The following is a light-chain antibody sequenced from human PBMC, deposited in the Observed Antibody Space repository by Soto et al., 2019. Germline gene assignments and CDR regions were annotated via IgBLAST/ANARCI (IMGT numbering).Light chain of an antibody. Sequence: SYELTQPPSVSVAPGQTATITCEGNNIGSKSVHWYQQKAGQAPVLVVYGDSDRPSGNPERFSGSDSENTATLTISGVEAGDEADYYCQVWDGSSDHVLFGGGTKVTV. V-gene: IGLV3-21*02. CDR1: NIGSKS. CDR2: GDS. J-gene: IGLJ2*01. CDR3: QVWDGSSDHVL.